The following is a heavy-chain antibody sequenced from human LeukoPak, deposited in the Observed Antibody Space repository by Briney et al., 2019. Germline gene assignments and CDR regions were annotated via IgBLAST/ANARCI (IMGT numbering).Heavy chain of an antibody. Sequence: ASVKVSCKASGYTFTSYGISWVRQAPGQGLEWMGWISAYNGNTNYAQKLQGRVTITADESTSTAYMELSSLRSEDTAVYYCARDGPRSGSYFNYFDYWGQGTLVTVSS. V-gene: IGHV1-18*01. CDR2: ISAYNGNT. CDR1: GYTFTSYG. D-gene: IGHD1-26*01. J-gene: IGHJ4*02. CDR3: ARDGPRSGSYFNYFDY.